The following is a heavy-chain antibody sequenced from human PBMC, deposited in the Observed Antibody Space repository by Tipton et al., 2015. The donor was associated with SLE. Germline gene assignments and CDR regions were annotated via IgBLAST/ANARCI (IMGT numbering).Heavy chain of an antibody. Sequence: SLRLSCAASGFTFSSYAMHWVRQAPGKGLEWVAFIRYDGSNKNYADSVKGRFTISRDNSKNILYLQMNSLRTEDTAVYYCAREQPYRGSYGYFDYWGQGTLVTVSS. CDR1: GFTFSSYA. CDR3: AREQPYRGSYGYFDY. D-gene: IGHD3-16*01. J-gene: IGHJ4*02. CDR2: IRYDGSNK. V-gene: IGHV3-30*02.